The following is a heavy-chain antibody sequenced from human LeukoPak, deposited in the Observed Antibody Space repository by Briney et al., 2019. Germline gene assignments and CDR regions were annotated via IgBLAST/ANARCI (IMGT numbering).Heavy chain of an antibody. J-gene: IGHJ4*02. CDR2: IIPIFGTA. CDR3: ARATGRVVRGITWRYFDS. CDR1: GGTFSSYA. D-gene: IGHD3-10*01. V-gene: IGHV1-69*05. Sequence: SVKVSCKASGGTFSSYAISWVRQAPGQGLEWMGGIIPIFGTANYAQKLQGRVTMTTDTSTSTAYMELRSLRSDDTAVYYCARATGRVVRGITWRYFDSWGQGTLVTVSS.